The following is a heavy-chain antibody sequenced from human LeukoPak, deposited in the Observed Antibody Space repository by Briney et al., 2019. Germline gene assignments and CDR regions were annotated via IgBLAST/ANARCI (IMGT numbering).Heavy chain of an antibody. CDR3: ARSRHSNGYYRH. D-gene: IGHD3-22*01. Sequence: SETLSLTCAVYGGSFSGYYWSWIRQPPGKGLEWIGEINHSGSTNYNPSLKSRVTISVDTSKSQFSLKLSSVTAADTAVYYCARSRHSNGYYRHWGQGTLVTVSS. CDR2: INHSGST. V-gene: IGHV4-34*01. J-gene: IGHJ1*01. CDR1: GGSFSGYY.